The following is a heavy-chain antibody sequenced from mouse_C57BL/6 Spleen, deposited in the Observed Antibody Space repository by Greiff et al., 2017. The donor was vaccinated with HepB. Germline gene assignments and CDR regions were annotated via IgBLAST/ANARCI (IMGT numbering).Heavy chain of an antibody. V-gene: IGHV1-61*01. CDR2: IYPSDSET. Sequence: VQLQQPGAELVRPGSSVKLSCKASGYTFTSYWMDWVKQRPGQGLEWIGNIYPSDSETHYNQKFKDKATLTVDKSSSTAYMQLSSLTSEDSAVYYCARSSYYYGSSLGDYWGQGTTLTVSS. CDR1: GYTFTSYW. CDR3: ARSSYYYGSSLGDY. J-gene: IGHJ2*01. D-gene: IGHD1-1*01.